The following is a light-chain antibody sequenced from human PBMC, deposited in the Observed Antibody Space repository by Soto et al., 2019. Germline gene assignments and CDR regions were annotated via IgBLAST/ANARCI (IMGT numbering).Light chain of an antibody. CDR1: QSVSFSY. J-gene: IGKJ4*01. CDR3: QQYGSSPLT. Sequence: EIVLTQSPGTLSLSPGDRATLSCRASQSVSFSYLAWYQQKPGQAPRLLIYGASSRATGIPDRFSGSESGTDFTLTISTLEPEDFAVYYCQQYGSSPLTFDGGTKVEIK. V-gene: IGKV3-20*01. CDR2: GAS.